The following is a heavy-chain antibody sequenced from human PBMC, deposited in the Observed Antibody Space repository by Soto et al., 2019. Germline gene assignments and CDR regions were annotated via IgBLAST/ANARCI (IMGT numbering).Heavy chain of an antibody. J-gene: IGHJ5*02. D-gene: IGHD2-15*01. CDR2: INPDNSNT. CDR3: ARGIATGQLDP. V-gene: IGHV1-3*01. CDR1: VYTFTRYT. Sequence: QVQLVQSGAEVKKPGASVKISCKASVYTFTRYTMNWVRQAPGQRLEGMGWINPDNSNTKSSQKFQDRVIITRDTSASTAYMDLSSLRSEDTAVYYCARGIATGQLDPWGQGTLVTVSS.